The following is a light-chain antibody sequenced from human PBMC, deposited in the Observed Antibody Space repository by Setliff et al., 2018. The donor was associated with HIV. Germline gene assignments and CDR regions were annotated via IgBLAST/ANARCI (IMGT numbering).Light chain of an antibody. V-gene: IGLV2-23*02. J-gene: IGLJ2*01. CDR3: CSYAGSSTFL. Sequence: QSVLTQPASVSGSPGQSITISCTGTSSNVGNYNLVSWYQQHPGNAPKLIVYEVDKRPSGVSSRFSGSKSGNTASLAISGLQAEDEADYYCCSYAGSSTFLFGGGTKVTVL. CDR2: EVD. CDR1: SSNVGNYNL.